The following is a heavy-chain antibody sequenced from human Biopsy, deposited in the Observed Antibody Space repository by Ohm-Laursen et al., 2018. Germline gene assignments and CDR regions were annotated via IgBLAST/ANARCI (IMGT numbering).Heavy chain of an antibody. CDR3: AKTLGDSYGSRYFDY. V-gene: IGHV3-23*01. CDR1: GFTFSRYG. J-gene: IGHJ4*02. Sequence: SLRLSCTASGFTFSRYGMSWVRQAPGKGLEWVSVTFESGDTTHYGDSVKGRFSVSRDNSKSTLYLQMNSLRAEDTAVYYCAKTLGDSYGSRYFDYWGQGTLVTASS. CDR2: TFESGDTT. D-gene: IGHD5-18*01.